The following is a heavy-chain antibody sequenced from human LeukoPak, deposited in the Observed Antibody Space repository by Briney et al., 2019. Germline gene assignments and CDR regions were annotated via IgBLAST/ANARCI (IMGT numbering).Heavy chain of an antibody. V-gene: IGHV3-9*03. D-gene: IGHD6-19*01. Sequence: GGSLRLSCAGSEFSIDDFAMHWVRQAPGKGLEWVSSINWNSGSVAYADSVKGRFTISRENAKNSLYLQVNSLRAEDMGLYYCARGRGSDYYHYYYMDVWGKGTTVTVSS. CDR3: ARGRGSDYYHYYYMDV. CDR1: EFSIDDFA. J-gene: IGHJ6*03. CDR2: INWNSGSV.